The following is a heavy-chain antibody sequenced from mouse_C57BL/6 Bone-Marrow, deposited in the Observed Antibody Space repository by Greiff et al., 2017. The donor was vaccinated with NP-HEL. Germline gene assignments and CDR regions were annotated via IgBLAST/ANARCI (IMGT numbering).Heavy chain of an antibody. D-gene: IGHD1-1*01. J-gene: IGHJ2*01. CDR2: IYPGSGST. V-gene: IGHV1-55*01. Sequence: QVQLQQPGAELVKPGASVKMSCKASGYTFTSYWITWVKQRPGQGLEWIGDIYPGSGSTNYNEKFKSKATLTVDTSSSTAYMQLSSLTSEDSAVYYCARTRVYYYGSSSLDYWGQGTTLTVSS. CDR1: GYTFTSYW. CDR3: ARTRVYYYGSSSLDY.